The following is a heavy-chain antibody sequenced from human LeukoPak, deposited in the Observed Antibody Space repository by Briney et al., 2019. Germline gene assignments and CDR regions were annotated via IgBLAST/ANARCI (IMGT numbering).Heavy chain of an antibody. Sequence: GGSLRLSCAASGFTFSSYEMNWVRQARGKGLEWVSYISSSGSTIYYADSVKVRFTISRDNAKNSLYLQMNSLRAEDTAVYYCAELGITMIGGVWGKGTTVTISS. J-gene: IGHJ6*04. D-gene: IGHD3-10*02. CDR2: ISSSGSTI. V-gene: IGHV3-48*03. CDR3: AELGITMIGGV. CDR1: GFTFSSYE.